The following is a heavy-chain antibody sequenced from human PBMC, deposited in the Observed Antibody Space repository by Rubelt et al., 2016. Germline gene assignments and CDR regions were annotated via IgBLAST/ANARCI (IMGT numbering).Heavy chain of an antibody. J-gene: IGHJ4*02. D-gene: IGHD6-6*01. Sequence: QVQLVQSGAEVKKPGASVKVSCKASGYTFTGYYMHWVRQAPGQGLEWMGWIIPVLGTANYGQKFQGRITRTAGESTSTAELEQRSLRSEDTAVYYCATTIAIRPYYFDYWGQGTLVTGSS. CDR1: GYTFTGYY. CDR3: ATTIAIRPYYFDY. V-gene: IGHV1-69*01. CDR2: IIPVLGTA.